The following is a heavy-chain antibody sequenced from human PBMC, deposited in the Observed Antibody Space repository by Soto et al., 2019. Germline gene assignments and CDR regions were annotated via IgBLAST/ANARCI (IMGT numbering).Heavy chain of an antibody. Sequence: PSETLSLTCTVSGGSISSGDYYWSWIRQPPGKGLEWIGYIYYSGSTYYNPSLKSRVTIPVDTSKNQFSLKLSSVTAADTAVYYCARDGVTYYYGMDVWGQGTTVTVSS. CDR3: ARDGVTYYYGMDV. D-gene: IGHD2-8*01. J-gene: IGHJ6*02. CDR2: IYYSGST. V-gene: IGHV4-30-4*01. CDR1: GGSISSGDYY.